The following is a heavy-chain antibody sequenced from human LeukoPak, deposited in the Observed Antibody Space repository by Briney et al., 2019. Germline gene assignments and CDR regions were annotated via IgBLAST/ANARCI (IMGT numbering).Heavy chain of an antibody. J-gene: IGHJ6*02. Sequence: GGSPRLSCAPSGFTFDDYAIHWVRLAPGKGLEWVSLISGDGGSTYYADSVKGRFTISRDNSKNSLYLEMNSLRSEDTALYYCARDIAVVHYYDNSGSEYYSYGMDVWGQGTTVTVSS. V-gene: IGHV3-43*02. CDR3: ARDIAVVHYYDNSGSEYYSYGMDV. D-gene: IGHD3-22*01. CDR2: ISGDGGST. CDR1: GFTFDDYA.